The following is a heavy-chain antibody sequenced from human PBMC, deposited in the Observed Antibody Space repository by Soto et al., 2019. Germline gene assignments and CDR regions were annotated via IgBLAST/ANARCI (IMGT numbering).Heavy chain of an antibody. CDR2: ISSSGSYI. D-gene: IGHD5-18*01. CDR1: GFTFSNYT. J-gene: IGHJ5*02. V-gene: IGHV3-21*01. Sequence: EVQLVESGGGLVKPGGSLRLSCAASGFTFSNYTMNWVRQAPGKGLEWVSSISSSGSYIYYADSLKGRFTIFRDNAKNSLYLQMNSLRAEDTAVYYCASLPFGYSYGMEWFDPWGQGTLVTVSS. CDR3: ASLPFGYSYGMEWFDP.